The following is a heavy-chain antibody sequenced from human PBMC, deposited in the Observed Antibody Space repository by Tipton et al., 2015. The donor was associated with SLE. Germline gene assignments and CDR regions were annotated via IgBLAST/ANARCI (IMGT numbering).Heavy chain of an antibody. CDR1: GFTFSTYV. Sequence: RSLRLSCGGSGFTFSTYVMNWARQASGKGLEWVSGVTWNSGIKANADSAEGRFTISRDNAKNTLFLQMNSLRAEDTAVYYCARARLDYGGTNDYWGQGTLVTVSS. V-gene: IGHV3-9*01. J-gene: IGHJ4*02. D-gene: IGHD4-23*01. CDR2: VTWNSGIK. CDR3: ARARLDYGGTNDY.